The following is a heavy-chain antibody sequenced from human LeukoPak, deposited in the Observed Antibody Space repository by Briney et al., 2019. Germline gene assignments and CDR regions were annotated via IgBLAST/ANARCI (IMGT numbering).Heavy chain of an antibody. CDR3: ARDPQGAVAGTFLDY. D-gene: IGHD6-19*01. CDR1: GYTFTGYY. Sequence: ASVKVSYKASGYTFTGYYMHWVRQAPGQGLEWMGWINPNSGGTNYAQKFQGRVTTTRDTSISTAYMELSRLRSDDTAVYYCARDPQGAVAGTFLDYWGQGTLVTVSS. CDR2: INPNSGGT. J-gene: IGHJ4*02. V-gene: IGHV1-2*02.